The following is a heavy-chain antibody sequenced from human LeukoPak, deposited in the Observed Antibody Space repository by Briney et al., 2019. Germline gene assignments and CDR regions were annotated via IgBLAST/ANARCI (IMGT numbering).Heavy chain of an antibody. CDR2: IYYSGST. Sequence: PSETLSLTCTVSGGSISSGDYYWSWIRQPPGKGLEWIGYIYYSGSTYYNPSLKSRVTISVDTSKNQFSLKLSSVTAADTAVYYCARVGPDSSGCYYVTFDIWGQGTMVTVSS. CDR3: ARVGPDSSGCYYVTFDI. D-gene: IGHD3-22*01. CDR1: GGSISSGDYY. J-gene: IGHJ3*02. V-gene: IGHV4-30-4*08.